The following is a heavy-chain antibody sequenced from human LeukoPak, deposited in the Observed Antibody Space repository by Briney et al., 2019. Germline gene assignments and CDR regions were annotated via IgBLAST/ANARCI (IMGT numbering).Heavy chain of an antibody. Sequence: GGSLRLSCAASGFTFDDYAMHWVRQAPGKGLEWVSGISWNSGSIGYADSVKGRFTISRDNAKNSLYLQMNSLRAEDTALYYCAKGGNGGLRYFDFDYWGQGTLVTVSS. CDR2: ISWNSGSI. J-gene: IGHJ4*02. CDR3: AKGGNGGLRYFDFDY. CDR1: GFTFDDYA. D-gene: IGHD3-9*01. V-gene: IGHV3-9*01.